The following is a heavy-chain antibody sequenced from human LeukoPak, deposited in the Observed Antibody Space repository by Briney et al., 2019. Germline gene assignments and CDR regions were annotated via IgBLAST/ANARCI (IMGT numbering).Heavy chain of an antibody. Sequence: SETLSLTCTVSGGSISSSSYYWGWIRQPPGKGLEWIGSIYYSGSTDYNPSLKSRVTISVDTSKNQFSLKLTSVTAADTAVYYCARHPRDRSGYQLAFDIWGQGTMVTVSS. CDR2: IYYSGST. J-gene: IGHJ3*02. D-gene: IGHD3-22*01. CDR3: ARHPRDRSGYQLAFDI. V-gene: IGHV4-39*01. CDR1: GGSISSSSYY.